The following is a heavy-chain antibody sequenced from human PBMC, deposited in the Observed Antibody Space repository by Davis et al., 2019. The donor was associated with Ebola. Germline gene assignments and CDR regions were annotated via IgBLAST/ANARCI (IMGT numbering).Heavy chain of an antibody. D-gene: IGHD3-22*01. J-gene: IGHJ4*02. Sequence: AASVKVSCKASGGTFSSYAISWVRQAPGQGLEWMGGIIPIFGTANYAQKFQGRVTITADKSTSTAYMELSSLRSEDTAVYYCARGSSYYDSSGYLDYWGQGTLVTVSS. CDR3: ARGSSYYDSSGYLDY. CDR1: GGTFSSYA. CDR2: IIPIFGTA. V-gene: IGHV1-69*06.